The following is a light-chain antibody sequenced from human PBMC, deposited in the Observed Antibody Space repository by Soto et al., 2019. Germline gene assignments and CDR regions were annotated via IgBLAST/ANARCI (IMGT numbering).Light chain of an antibody. J-gene: IGKJ2*01. CDR3: QQYSSSYDTSLYT. CDR2: GSY. CDR1: QSVSSSY. V-gene: IGKV3-20*01. Sequence: EIVLTQSPGTLSLSPGETATLSCRASQSVSSSYLAWYQQKPGQAPSLLVYGSYHRATGIADRFSGSGSGTDFILTISRLEPEDFAVYYCQQYSSSYDTSLYTFGQGTKVDI.